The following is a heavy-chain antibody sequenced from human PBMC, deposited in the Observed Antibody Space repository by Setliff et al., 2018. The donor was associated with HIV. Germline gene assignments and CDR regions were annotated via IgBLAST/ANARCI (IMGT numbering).Heavy chain of an antibody. CDR1: GYTFSSYD. CDR2: INPSGGST. V-gene: IGHV1-46*01. D-gene: IGHD5-12*01. Sequence: ASVKVSCKASGYTFSSYDINWVRQAPGQGLEWLGVINPSGGSTSYAQKFQGRVTMTRGTSTGTVYMELSSLRSEDTAVYYCARVGERWLQFYYFDNWGQGTQVTVSS. J-gene: IGHJ4*02. CDR3: ARVGERWLQFYYFDN.